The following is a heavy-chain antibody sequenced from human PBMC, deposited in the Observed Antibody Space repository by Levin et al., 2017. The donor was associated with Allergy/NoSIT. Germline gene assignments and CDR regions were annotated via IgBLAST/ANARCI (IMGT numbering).Heavy chain of an antibody. CDR1: GDSISRGSYY. J-gene: IGHJ6*02. D-gene: IGHD3-10*01. CDR3: ARDECAWFGKGYGPDV. CDR2: IPHSGSA. Sequence: SQTLSLTCTVSGDSISRGSYYWTWIRQLPGKGLEWIGFIPHSGSASYNPSLRSRLTLSLDTSKNQFSLKLASVTVADTAVYYCARDECAWFGKGYGPDVWGQGTTVIVSS. V-gene: IGHV4-31*03.